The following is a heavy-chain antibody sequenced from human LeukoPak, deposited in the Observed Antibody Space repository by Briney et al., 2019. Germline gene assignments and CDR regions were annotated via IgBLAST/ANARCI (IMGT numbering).Heavy chain of an antibody. J-gene: IGHJ3*02. V-gene: IGHV3-21*04. Sequence: GGSLGLSCEASGFTFSNHNMNWVRQAPGKGLEWVSSINSRSNYIYYADSVKGRFTISRDNAKESLYLQMNSLRAEDTAVYYCAKDKTTVTPRGLDIWGQGTMVTVSS. D-gene: IGHD4-17*01. CDR1: GFTFSNHN. CDR2: INSRSNYI. CDR3: AKDKTTVTPRGLDI.